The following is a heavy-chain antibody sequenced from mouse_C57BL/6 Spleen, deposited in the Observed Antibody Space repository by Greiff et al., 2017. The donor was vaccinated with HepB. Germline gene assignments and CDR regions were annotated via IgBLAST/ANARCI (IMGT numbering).Heavy chain of an antibody. Sequence: EVKLVESGGGLVKPGGSLKLSCAASGFTFSDYGMHWVRQAPEKGLEWVAYISSGSSTIYYADTVKGRFTISRDNAKNTLFLQMTSLRSEDTALYYCASGPTVVEGDYYAMDYWGQGTSVTVSS. CDR1: GFTFSDYG. J-gene: IGHJ4*01. CDR3: ASGPTVVEGDYYAMDY. CDR2: ISSGSSTI. V-gene: IGHV5-17*01. D-gene: IGHD1-1*01.